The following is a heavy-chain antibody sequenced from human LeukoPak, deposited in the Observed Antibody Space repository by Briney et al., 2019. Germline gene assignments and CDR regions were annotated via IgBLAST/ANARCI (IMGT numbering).Heavy chain of an antibody. V-gene: IGHV1-69*05. J-gene: IGHJ6*03. CDR3: ARDRGDGYNYPYYYMDV. Sequence: SVKVSCKASGGTFSSYAISWVRQAPGQGLEWMGGIIPIFGTANYAQKFQGRVTITTDESTSTAYMELRSLRSEDTAVYYCARDRGDGYNYPYYYMDVWGKGTTVTVSS. CDR2: IIPIFGTA. D-gene: IGHD5-24*01. CDR1: GGTFSSYA.